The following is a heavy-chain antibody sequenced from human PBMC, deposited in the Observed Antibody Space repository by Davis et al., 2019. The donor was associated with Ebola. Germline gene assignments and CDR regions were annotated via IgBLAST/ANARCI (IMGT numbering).Heavy chain of an antibody. J-gene: IGHJ4*02. D-gene: IGHD4-23*01. CDR3: TRSISYRGSNSDY. CDR2: IYPGDSDT. V-gene: IGHV5-51*01. Sequence: GESLKISCKGSGYSFTSYWIAWARQMPGKGLEWMGMIYPGDSDTRYSPSFQGPITISVDQSISTAYLNWSSLKASDTAIYYCTRSISYRGSNSDYWGQGTLVTVSS. CDR1: GYSFTSYW.